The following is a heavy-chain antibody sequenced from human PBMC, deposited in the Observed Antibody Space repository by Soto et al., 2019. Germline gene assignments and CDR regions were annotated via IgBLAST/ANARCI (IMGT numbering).Heavy chain of an antibody. CDR2: IGSSSSYT. CDR1: GFTFSDYY. Sequence: QVQLVESGGGLVKPGGSLRLSCAASGFTFSDYYMSWIRQAPGKGLEWVSYIGSSSSYTNYADSVKGRFTISRDNAKNSLYLQMNSLRAEDTAVYYCARRAYCGGDCYRILSWYFDLWGRGTLVTVSS. J-gene: IGHJ2*01. V-gene: IGHV3-11*06. D-gene: IGHD2-21*02. CDR3: ARRAYCGGDCYRILSWYFDL.